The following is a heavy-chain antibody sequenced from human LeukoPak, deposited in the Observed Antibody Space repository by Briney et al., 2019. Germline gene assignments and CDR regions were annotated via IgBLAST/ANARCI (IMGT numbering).Heavy chain of an antibody. D-gene: IGHD3-9*01. CDR3: ARPAMTGIDY. CDR2: IYPGDSDT. Sequence: GGSLKISCTASGYSFASSWIAWVRQMPGKGLEWMGIIYPGDSDTRYSPSFQGQVTISADKSISTAYLQWSSLKASDTAMYYCARPAMTGIDYWGQGTLVIVSS. V-gene: IGHV5-51*01. J-gene: IGHJ4*02. CDR1: GYSFASSW.